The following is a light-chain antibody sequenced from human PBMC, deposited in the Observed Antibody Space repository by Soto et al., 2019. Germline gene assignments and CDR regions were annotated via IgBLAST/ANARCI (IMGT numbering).Light chain of an antibody. Sequence: QSVLAQLPSAAGSPGQSVTISCTGSKTDIGVYALVSWYQHHPGKAPRLIIYEVVQRPSGVPDRFSGSKSGNTASLTVSGLQAADEADYFCKSYAGSNTYVFGSGTKVT. V-gene: IGLV2-8*01. CDR3: KSYAGSNTYV. CDR1: KTDIGVYAL. J-gene: IGLJ1*01. CDR2: EVV.